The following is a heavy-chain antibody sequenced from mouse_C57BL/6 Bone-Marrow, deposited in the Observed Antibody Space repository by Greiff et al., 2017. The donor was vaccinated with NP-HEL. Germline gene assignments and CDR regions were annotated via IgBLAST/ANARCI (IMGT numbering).Heavy chain of an antibody. J-gene: IGHJ2*01. V-gene: IGHV1-64*01. D-gene: IGHD1-1*01. CDR2: IHPNSGST. CDR1: GYTFTSYW. CDR3: ARYTTVVYFDY. Sequence: QVQLQQPGAELVKPGASVKLSCKASGYTFTSYWMHWVKQRPGHGLEWIGMIHPNSGSTNYNEKFKSKATLTVDKSSSTAYMQLSSLTSEDSAVYYCARYTTVVYFDYWGQGTTLTVSS.